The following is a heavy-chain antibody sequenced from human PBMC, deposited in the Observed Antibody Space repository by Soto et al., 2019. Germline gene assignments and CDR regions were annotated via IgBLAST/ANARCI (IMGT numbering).Heavy chain of an antibody. D-gene: IGHD3-3*01. Sequence: SVKVSCKASGFTFTSSAVQWVRQARGQRLEWIGWIVVGSGNTNYAQKFQERVTITRDMSTSTAYMELSSLRSEDTAVYYCAAALRYDFWSGYLDYWGQGTLVTVSS. CDR2: IVVGSGNT. J-gene: IGHJ4*02. CDR3: AAALRYDFWSGYLDY. CDR1: GFTFTSSA. V-gene: IGHV1-58*01.